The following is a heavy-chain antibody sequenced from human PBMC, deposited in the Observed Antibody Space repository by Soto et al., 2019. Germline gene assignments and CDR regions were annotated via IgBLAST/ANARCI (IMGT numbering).Heavy chain of an antibody. Sequence: PSETLSLTCAVSGGSFTSNNWWTWVRQPPGQGLEWIGEIYRTGSTNYNPSLKSRVTIALDKSENQFSLKVTSLTAADTAVYYCASRDPGTSVDYWGQGTLVTVSS. CDR3: ASRDPGTSVDY. D-gene: IGHD1-7*01. V-gene: IGHV4-4*02. J-gene: IGHJ4*02. CDR1: GGSFTSNNW. CDR2: IYRTGST.